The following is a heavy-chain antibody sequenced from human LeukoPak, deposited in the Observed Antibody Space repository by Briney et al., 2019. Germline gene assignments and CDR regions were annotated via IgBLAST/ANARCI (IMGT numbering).Heavy chain of an antibody. CDR1: GFTFTSSA. CDR2: INAGNGNT. V-gene: IGHV1-3*01. Sequence: GASVKVSCKASGFTFTSSAMHWVRQAPGQRLEWMGWINAGNGNTKYSQKFQGRVTITRDTSASTAYMELSSLRSEDTAVYYCARDRQQLSEPSNYFDYWGQGTLVTVSS. CDR3: ARDRQQLSEPSNYFDY. D-gene: IGHD6-13*01. J-gene: IGHJ4*02.